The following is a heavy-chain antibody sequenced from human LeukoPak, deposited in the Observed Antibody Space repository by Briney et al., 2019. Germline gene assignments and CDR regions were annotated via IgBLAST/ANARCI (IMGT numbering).Heavy chain of an antibody. Sequence: GESLKISCKGSGYSFTSYWIGWVRQMPGKGLEWMGIIYPGDSDTRYSPSFQGQVTISADKSISTAYLQWSSLKASETAMYYCARVGKGIAVAGTPFDYWSQGTLVTVSS. J-gene: IGHJ4*02. CDR1: GYSFTSYW. D-gene: IGHD6-19*01. CDR2: IYPGDSDT. CDR3: ARVGKGIAVAGTPFDY. V-gene: IGHV5-51*03.